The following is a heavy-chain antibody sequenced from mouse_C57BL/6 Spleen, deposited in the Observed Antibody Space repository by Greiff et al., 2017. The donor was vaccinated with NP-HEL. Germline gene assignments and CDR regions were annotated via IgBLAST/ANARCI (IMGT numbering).Heavy chain of an antibody. D-gene: IGHD1-1*01. V-gene: IGHV1-80*01. CDR2: IYPGDGDT. CDR1: GSAFSSYW. Sequence: VQLQQSGAELVKPGASVKISCKASGSAFSSYWMNWVKQRPGKCLEWIGQIYPGDGDTNYNGKFKGKATLTADKSSSTAYMQLSSLTSEDSAVYFCARSIRDYYAMDYWGQGTSVTVAS. CDR3: ARSIRDYYAMDY. J-gene: IGHJ4*01.